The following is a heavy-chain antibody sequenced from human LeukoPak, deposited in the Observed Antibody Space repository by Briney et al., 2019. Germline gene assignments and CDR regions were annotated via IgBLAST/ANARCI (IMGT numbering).Heavy chain of an antibody. CDR3: ATEAPLSSSWEGWFDP. D-gene: IGHD6-13*01. Sequence: ASVKVSCKVSGYTLTELSMHWVRQAPGKGLEWMGGFDPEDGETIYAQKFQGRVTMTEDTSTDTAYMELSSLRSEDTAVYYCATEAPLSSSWEGWFDPWGQGTLVTVSS. CDR1: GYTLTELS. CDR2: FDPEDGET. J-gene: IGHJ5*02. V-gene: IGHV1-24*01.